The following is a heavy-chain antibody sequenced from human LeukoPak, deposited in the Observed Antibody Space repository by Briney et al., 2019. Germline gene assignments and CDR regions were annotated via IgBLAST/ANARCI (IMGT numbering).Heavy chain of an antibody. CDR2: ISSSSSYI. V-gene: IGHV3-21*01. CDR1: GFTVSSNY. CDR3: ARDNDWAFEN. D-gene: IGHD3-9*01. Sequence: GGSLRLSCAASGFTVSSNYMSWVRQAPGKGLEWVSSISSSSSYIYYADSVKGRFTISRDNAKNSLYLQMNSLRDEDTAVYYCARDNDWAFENWGQGTRVTVSS. J-gene: IGHJ4*02.